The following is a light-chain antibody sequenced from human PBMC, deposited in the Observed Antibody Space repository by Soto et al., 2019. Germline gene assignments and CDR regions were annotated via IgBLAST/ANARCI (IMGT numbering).Light chain of an antibody. CDR2: DVS. J-gene: IGLJ3*02. CDR3: CSYAGSYTWV. Sequence: QSALTQPRSVSGSPGQSVTISCTGTSSDVGGYNYVSWYQQHPGKAPKLIIYDVSKRPSGVPDRFSGSKSGNTASPTISGLQAEDEADYYCCSYAGSYTWVFGGGTKVTVL. V-gene: IGLV2-11*01. CDR1: SSDVGGYNY.